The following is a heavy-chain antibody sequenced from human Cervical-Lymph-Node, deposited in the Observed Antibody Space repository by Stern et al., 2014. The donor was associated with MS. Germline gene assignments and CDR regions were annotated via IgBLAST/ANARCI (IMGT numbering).Heavy chain of an antibody. J-gene: IGHJ2*01. D-gene: IGHD3-10*01. Sequence: QVQLVQSGAEVKKPGSSGKVSCKASGGTLSTYGFSWVRQAPGQGLEWMGGIIPMFGISNSAQKFQGRVTITADESTSTAYMELSSLRSDDTAVYYCARYRSAVDWYFDLWGRGTLVTVSS. CDR1: GGTLSTYG. CDR2: IIPMFGIS. CDR3: ARYRSAVDWYFDL. V-gene: IGHV1-69*01.